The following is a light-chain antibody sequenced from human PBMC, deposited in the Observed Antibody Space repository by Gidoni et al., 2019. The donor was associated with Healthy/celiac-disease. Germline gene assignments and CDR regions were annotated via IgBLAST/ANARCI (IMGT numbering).Light chain of an antibody. V-gene: IGKV3-15*01. CDR1: QSVNSN. Sequence: DIVMTQSPATLSVSPGERATLSCRASQSVNSNLAWYQQKPAQAPRLLIYGASTRATGTPARFSGSGSGTEFTLTISSLQSEDFAVYYCQQYNNWPGFTFGPGTKVDIK. J-gene: IGKJ3*01. CDR3: QQYNNWPGFT. CDR2: GAS.